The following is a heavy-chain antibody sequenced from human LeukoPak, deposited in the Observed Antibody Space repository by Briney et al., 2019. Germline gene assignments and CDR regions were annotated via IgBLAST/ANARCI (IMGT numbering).Heavy chain of an antibody. J-gene: IGHJ4*02. V-gene: IGHV3-48*01. CDR1: GFTFSSYS. D-gene: IGHD2-15*01. CDR3: ARGDCSGGSCYLSLTTIDY. CDR2: ISSSSSTI. Sequence: GGSLRLSCAASGFTFSSYSMNWVRQAPGKGLEWVSYISSSSSTIYYADSVKGRFTISRYNAKNSLYLQMNSLRAEDTAVYYCARGDCSGGSCYLSLTTIDYWGQGTLVTVSS.